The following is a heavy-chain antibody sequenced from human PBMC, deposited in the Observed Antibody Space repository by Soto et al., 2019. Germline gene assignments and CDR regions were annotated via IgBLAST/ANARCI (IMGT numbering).Heavy chain of an antibody. J-gene: IGHJ3*02. V-gene: IGHV1-69*02. CDR2: IIPILGIA. CDR3: GRGYGKGAFDI. Sequence: SVKVSWKASGDTFSSYTISWVRQAPGQGLECMGMIIPILGIANYAQKFQGRVTMTRNTSISTAYMELSSLRSEDTAVYYGGRGYGKGAFDIWGQGTMVTVSS. D-gene: IGHD5-12*01. CDR1: GDTFSSYT.